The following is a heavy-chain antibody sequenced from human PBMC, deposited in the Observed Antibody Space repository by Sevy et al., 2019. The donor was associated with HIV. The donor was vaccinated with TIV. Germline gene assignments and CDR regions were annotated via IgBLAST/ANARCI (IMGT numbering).Heavy chain of an antibody. CDR3: ANEVSEHSYSDY. D-gene: IGHD3-10*01. J-gene: IGHJ4*02. Sequence: GGSLRLSCVTSGFTFSSYAMSWVRQTPGKGLEWVSGIGGSADYTYYADSVKGRFTISRDNSKNTLYLQMNGLRAEDTAVYYRANEVSEHSYSDYWGQGTLVTVSS. CDR2: IGGSADYT. CDR1: GFTFSSYA. V-gene: IGHV3-23*01.